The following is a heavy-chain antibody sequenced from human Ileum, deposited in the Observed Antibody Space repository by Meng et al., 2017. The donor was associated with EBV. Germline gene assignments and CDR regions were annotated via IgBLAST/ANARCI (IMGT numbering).Heavy chain of an antibody. Sequence: QRRLQESGPGLVKPSGTLSFTCAVSGGSISSSNWWSWVRQAPGKGLEWIGEIHHTESTNYNPSLKSRVTISVDKSKNQFSLKLSSVTAADTAVYYCARESYSDSSGYYSLDYWGQGSLVTVSS. CDR1: GGSISSSNW. V-gene: IGHV4-4*02. J-gene: IGHJ4*02. CDR2: IHHTEST. D-gene: IGHD3-22*01. CDR3: ARESYSDSSGYYSLDY.